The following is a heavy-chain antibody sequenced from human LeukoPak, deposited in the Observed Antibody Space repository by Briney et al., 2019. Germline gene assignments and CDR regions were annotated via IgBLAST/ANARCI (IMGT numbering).Heavy chain of an antibody. CDR1: GGSFSGYY. CDR2: INHSGST. J-gene: IGHJ3*02. D-gene: IGHD2-2*01. CDR3: ARVGYCSSTSCLDDAFDI. Sequence: SETLSLTCAVYGGSFSGYYWSWIRQPPGKGLEWIGEINHSGSTNYNPSLKSRVTISVDTSKNQFSLKLSSVTAADTAVYYCARVGYCSSTSCLDDAFDIWGQGTMVTVSS. V-gene: IGHV4-34*01.